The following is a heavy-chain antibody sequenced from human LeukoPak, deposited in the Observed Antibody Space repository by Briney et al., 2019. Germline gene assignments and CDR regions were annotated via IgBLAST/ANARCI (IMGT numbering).Heavy chain of an antibody. V-gene: IGHV3-23*01. CDR3: AQEGRQRHFNFDS. D-gene: IGHD1-1*01. CDR2: IVGHGDEY. Sequence: PGGSLRLSCAASGFTFNNHAMSWFRQAPGKGLEWLSSIVGHGDEYFYADSVKGRFIISRDNSRNTLSLQMNSLTAADTAVYYCAQEGRQRHFNFDSWGQGTLVTVSS. J-gene: IGHJ4*02. CDR1: GFTFNNHA.